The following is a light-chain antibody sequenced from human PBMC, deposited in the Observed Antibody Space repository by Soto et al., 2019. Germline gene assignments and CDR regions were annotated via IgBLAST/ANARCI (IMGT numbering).Light chain of an antibody. CDR3: QQYNSYSRT. J-gene: IGKJ1*01. V-gene: IGKV1-5*03. CDR2: KAS. CDR1: QSISIW. Sequence: DIQMTQSPSTLSASVGDRVTITCRASQSISIWVAWYQQKPEKAPKLLIYKASTLESGVPSRFIGSGSGTEFTLTISSLQPDDFATYYCQQYNSYSRTFGQGTKVEVK.